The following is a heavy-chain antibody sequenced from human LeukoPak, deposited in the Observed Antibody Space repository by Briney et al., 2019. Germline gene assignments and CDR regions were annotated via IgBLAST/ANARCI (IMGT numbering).Heavy chain of an antibody. CDR1: GGSFSSYA. CDR2: IIPILDIP. CDR3: ARLGMATPYYFDY. V-gene: IGHV1-69*04. Sequence: SVKVSCKASGGSFSSYAISWVRQAPGQGLEWMGRIIPILDIPNYAQKFQGRVTITADKSTSTAYMELSSLTSEDAAVYYCARLGMATPYYFDYWGQGTLVTVSS. J-gene: IGHJ4*02. D-gene: IGHD7-27*01.